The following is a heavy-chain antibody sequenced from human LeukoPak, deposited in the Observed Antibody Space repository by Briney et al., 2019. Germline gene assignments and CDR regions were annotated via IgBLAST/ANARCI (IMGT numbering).Heavy chain of an antibody. Sequence: PSETLSLTCAVYGGSFSGYYWSWIRQPPGKGLEWIGEINHSGSTNYNPSLKSRVTISVDTSKNQFSLKLSSVTAADTAVYYCASTIFGVEAPKNYHYYYMDVWGKGTTVTVSS. D-gene: IGHD3-3*01. CDR2: INHSGST. CDR3: ASTIFGVEAPKNYHYYYMDV. J-gene: IGHJ6*03. V-gene: IGHV4-34*01. CDR1: GGSFSGYY.